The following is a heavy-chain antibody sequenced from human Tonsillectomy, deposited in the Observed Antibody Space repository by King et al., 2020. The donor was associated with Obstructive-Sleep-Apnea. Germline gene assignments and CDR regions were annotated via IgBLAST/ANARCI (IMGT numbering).Heavy chain of an antibody. V-gene: IGHV3-48*01. CDR2: INSGRGTI. Sequence: VQLVESGGGSVQPGGSLRLSCVGSGFTFSDYSMNWVRQTPGKGLEWISYINSGRGTILYADSVKGRFTVSKDDAENSVHLQMHSLRVEDTALYFCARDRDWSFDYWGQGTLVTVSS. J-gene: IGHJ4*02. CDR1: GFTFSDYS. D-gene: IGHD3-9*01. CDR3: ARDRDWSFDY.